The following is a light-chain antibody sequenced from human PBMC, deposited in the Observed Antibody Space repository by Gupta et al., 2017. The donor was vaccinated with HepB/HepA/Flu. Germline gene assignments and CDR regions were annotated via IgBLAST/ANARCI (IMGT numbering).Light chain of an antibody. CDR1: QNLLYANNKDY. CDR2: WAS. J-gene: IGKJ5*01. CDR3: QQYYDIPIT. V-gene: IGKV4-1*01. Sequence: DIVMTQSPDSLAGSLGERATINCKSSQNLLYANNKDYLAWYQKKPGQPPKLLISWASTPESGVPDRFSGSGSRTDFTLTISGLQADDVAVYYCQQYYDIPITFGQGTRLEIK.